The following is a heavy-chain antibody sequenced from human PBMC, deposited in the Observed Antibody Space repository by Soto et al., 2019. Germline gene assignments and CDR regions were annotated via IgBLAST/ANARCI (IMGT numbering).Heavy chain of an antibody. CDR2: IGVGGGDR. V-gene: IGHV3-23*01. CDR1: GFTFSSYA. CDR3: ARVRFAELV. Sequence: EVQLLESGGGLVQPGGSLRLSCAASGFTFSSYAMSWVRQAPGKGLEWASIIGVGGGDRYYPESVKGRFTISRDNSRDTLYLEMNSLRDEDTAVYYCARVRFAELVWGQGTLVTVSS. J-gene: IGHJ4*02. D-gene: IGHD3-10*01.